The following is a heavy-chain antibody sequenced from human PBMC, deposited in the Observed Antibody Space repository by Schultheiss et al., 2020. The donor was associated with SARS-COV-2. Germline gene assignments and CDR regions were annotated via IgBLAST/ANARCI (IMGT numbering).Heavy chain of an antibody. J-gene: IGHJ4*02. Sequence: SETLSLTCAVYGGSFSGYYWSWIRQPPGKGLEWIGEINHSGSTNYNPSLESRVTMSVDTSKKQFSLKLSSVTAADTAVYYCARPPYYYGSSGDPFEYWGQGTLVTVSS. V-gene: IGHV4-34*01. CDR2: INHSGST. D-gene: IGHD3-22*01. CDR1: GGSFSGYY. CDR3: ARPPYYYGSSGDPFEY.